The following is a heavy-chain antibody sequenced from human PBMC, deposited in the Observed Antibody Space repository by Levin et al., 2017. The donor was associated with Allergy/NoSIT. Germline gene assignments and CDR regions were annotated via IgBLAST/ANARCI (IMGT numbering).Heavy chain of an antibody. Sequence: PGGSLRLSCAASGFTLSSYAMHWVRQAPGKGLEWVAVISYDGSNKYYADSVKGRFTISRDNSKNTLYLQMNSLRAEDTAVYYCARDKYTYLRGDNYYYGMDVWGQGTTVTVSS. CDR1: GFTLSSYA. CDR3: ARDKYTYLRGDNYYYGMDV. J-gene: IGHJ6*02. V-gene: IGHV3-30-3*01. CDR2: ISYDGSNK. D-gene: IGHD3-10*02.